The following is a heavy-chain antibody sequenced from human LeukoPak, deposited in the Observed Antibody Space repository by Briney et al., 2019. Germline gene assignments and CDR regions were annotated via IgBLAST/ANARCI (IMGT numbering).Heavy chain of an antibody. J-gene: IGHJ4*02. D-gene: IGHD5-18*01. CDR3: ARGRGYSYGPTLDY. CDR2: IRYDGSNK. CDR1: GFTFSNYG. Sequence: GGSLRLSCAASGFTFSNYGMHWVRQSPGKGLEWVALIRYDGSNKYYADSVKGRFTISRDNAKNPLYLQMNSLRAEDTAVYYCARGRGYSYGPTLDYWGQGTLVTVSS. V-gene: IGHV3-30*02.